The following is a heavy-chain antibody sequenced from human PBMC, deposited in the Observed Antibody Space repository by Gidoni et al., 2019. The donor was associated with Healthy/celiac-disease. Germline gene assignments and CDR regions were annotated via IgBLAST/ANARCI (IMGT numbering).Heavy chain of an antibody. J-gene: IGHJ5*02. D-gene: IGHD3-16*02. Sequence: QVQLVQSGAEVKKPGASVKVSCKASGYTFTGYYMHWVREAPGQGLEWMGWINPNSGGTNYAQKFQGRVTMTRDTSISTVYMELSRLRSDDTAVYYCARAEWGLRLGELSSPYNWFDPWGQGTLVTVSS. CDR3: ARAEWGLRLGELSSPYNWFDP. V-gene: IGHV1-2*02. CDR2: INPNSGGT. CDR1: GYTFTGYY.